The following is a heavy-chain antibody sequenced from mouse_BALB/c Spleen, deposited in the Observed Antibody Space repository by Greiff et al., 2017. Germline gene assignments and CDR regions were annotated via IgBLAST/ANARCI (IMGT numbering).Heavy chain of an antibody. CDR1: GFNIKDYY. CDR2: IDPENGDT. Sequence: EVQLVESGAELVRSGASVKLSCTASGFNIKDYYMHWVKQRPEQGLEWIGWIDPENGDTEYAPKFQGKATMTADTSSNTAYLQLSSLTSEDTAVYYCNRAITTYFDYWGQGTTLTVSS. CDR3: NRAITTYFDY. D-gene: IGHD1-1*01. J-gene: IGHJ2*01. V-gene: IGHV14-4*02.